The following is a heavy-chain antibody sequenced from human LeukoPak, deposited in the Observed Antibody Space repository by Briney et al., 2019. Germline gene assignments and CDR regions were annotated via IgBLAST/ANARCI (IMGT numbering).Heavy chain of an antibody. D-gene: IGHD1-26*01. CDR2: ISSSGGTT. Sequence: GGSLRLSCAASGFTFSNYAMSWVRQAPGKGLEWVSGISSSGGTTYYADSVKGRFTNSRDNSKNTLYLQMNSLRAEDTAVYYCAKEKWEPPRYFDYWGQGTLVTVSS. CDR1: GFTFSNYA. J-gene: IGHJ4*02. V-gene: IGHV3-23*01. CDR3: AKEKWEPPRYFDY.